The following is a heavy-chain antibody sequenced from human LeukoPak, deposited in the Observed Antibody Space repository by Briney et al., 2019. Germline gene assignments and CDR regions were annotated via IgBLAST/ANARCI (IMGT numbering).Heavy chain of an antibody. J-gene: IGHJ4*02. CDR1: GYPFTDYY. Sequence: GASVKVSCKASGYPFTDYYVHWLRQAPGQGLEWMGWINPNSGGTNYAQNFQGRVTMTRDTSISTAYMELSSLRSDDTAVYYCARKYHYDGSAYYWAFGFWGQGTLVTVSS. D-gene: IGHD3-22*01. CDR2: INPNSGGT. V-gene: IGHV1-2*02. CDR3: ARKYHYDGSAYYWAFGF.